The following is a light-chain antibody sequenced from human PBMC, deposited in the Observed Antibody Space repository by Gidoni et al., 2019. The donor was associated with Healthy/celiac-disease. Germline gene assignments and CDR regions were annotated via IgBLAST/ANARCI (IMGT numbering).Light chain of an antibody. CDR3: QQYGRSPRT. V-gene: IGKV3-20*01. J-gene: IGKJ1*01. CDR1: QSVNRDY. Sequence: IVPMLSLGNLSLSPGEGGTPPCRASQSVNRDYLAWSQNEPGQAPKVHIAGASTRVTSVPDRFSGSGSGTDFTLTISRLEPENFAVYYCQQYGRSPRTFXQXTRVEIK. CDR2: GAS.